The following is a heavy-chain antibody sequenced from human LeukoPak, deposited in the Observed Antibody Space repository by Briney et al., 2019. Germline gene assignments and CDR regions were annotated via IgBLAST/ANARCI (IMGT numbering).Heavy chain of an antibody. CDR3: ARDRGGADDFWSGYYTGYFDY. Sequence: GGSLRLSCAASGFTFSSYSMKWVRQAPGKGLEWVSSISSSGSYIYYADSVKGRFTISRDNAKNSLYLQMNSLRAEDTAVYYCARDRGGADDFWSGYYTGYFDYWGQGALVTVSS. V-gene: IGHV3-21*01. CDR2: ISSSGSYI. D-gene: IGHD3-3*01. J-gene: IGHJ4*02. CDR1: GFTFSSYS.